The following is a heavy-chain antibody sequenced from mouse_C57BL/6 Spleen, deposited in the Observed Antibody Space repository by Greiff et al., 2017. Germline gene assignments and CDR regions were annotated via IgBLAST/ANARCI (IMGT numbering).Heavy chain of an antibody. CDR1: GYAFGSYG. J-gene: IGHJ4*01. CDR3: ARSTQDYYAMDY. CDR2: IDPGDGVT. Sequence: QVQLQQSGAELVKPGASVKISCKASGYAFGSYGMNWVKQRPGKGLEWIGQIDPGDGVTNYNGKFKGKATLTADKSSSTAYMQLSSLTSEDSAVYFCARSTQDYYAMDYWGQGTSVTVSS. V-gene: IGHV1-80*01.